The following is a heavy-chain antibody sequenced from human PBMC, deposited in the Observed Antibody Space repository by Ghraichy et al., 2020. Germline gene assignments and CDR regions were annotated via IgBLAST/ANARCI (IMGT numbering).Heavy chain of an antibody. J-gene: IGHJ6*02. CDR3: ARQMYSGSYYGMDV. D-gene: IGHD1-26*01. CDR1: GYIFSSSG. CDR2: ISIYTGNT. Sequence: ASVKVSCKASGYIFSSSGISWVRQAPGQGLEWMAWISIYTGNTKYAQNHQGRVTVTTDTSTSTAYMELTNLRSNDTAVYYCARQMYSGSYYGMDVWGQGTTVTVSS. V-gene: IGHV1-18*01.